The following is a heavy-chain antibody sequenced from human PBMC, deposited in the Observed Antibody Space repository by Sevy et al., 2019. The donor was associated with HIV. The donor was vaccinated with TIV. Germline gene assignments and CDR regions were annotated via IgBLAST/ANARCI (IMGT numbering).Heavy chain of an antibody. Sequence: GGSLRLSCAASGFTFSSYWMSWVRQAPGKGLEWVANIKQDGSEKYYVDSVKGRFTISRDNSKNTLYLQMNSLRAEDTAVYYCARAYMDYDSSGHFDYWGQGTLVTVSS. CDR3: ARAYMDYDSSGHFDY. CDR2: IKQDGSEK. J-gene: IGHJ4*02. V-gene: IGHV3-7*03. D-gene: IGHD3-22*01. CDR1: GFTFSSYW.